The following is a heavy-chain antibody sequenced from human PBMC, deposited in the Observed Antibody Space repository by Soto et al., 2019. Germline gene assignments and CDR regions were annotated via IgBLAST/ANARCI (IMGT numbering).Heavy chain of an antibody. J-gene: IGHJ4*02. V-gene: IGHV4-59*01. CDR3: ARGYDSSGYRGPYFDY. CDR2: IYYSGST. D-gene: IGHD3-22*01. CDR1: GGSISSYY. Sequence: SETLSLTCTVSGGSISSYYWSWIRQPPGKGLEWIGYIYYSGSTNYNPSLKSRVTISVDTSKNQFSLKLSSVTAADTAVYYCARGYDSSGYRGPYFDYWGQGTLVTGSS.